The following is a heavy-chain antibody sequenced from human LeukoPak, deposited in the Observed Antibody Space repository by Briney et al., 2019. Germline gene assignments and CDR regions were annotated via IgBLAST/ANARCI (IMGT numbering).Heavy chain of an antibody. CDR3: ARVTRYYDSSGYYFDY. J-gene: IGHJ4*02. Sequence: TGGSLRLSCAASGFTFSSYAMHWVRQAPGKGLEWVAVISYDGSNKYYADSVKGRFTISRDNSKNTLYLQMNSLRAEDTAVYYCARVTRYYDSSGYYFDYWGQGTLVTVSS. CDR1: GFTFSSYA. D-gene: IGHD3-22*01. CDR2: ISYDGSNK. V-gene: IGHV3-30-3*01.